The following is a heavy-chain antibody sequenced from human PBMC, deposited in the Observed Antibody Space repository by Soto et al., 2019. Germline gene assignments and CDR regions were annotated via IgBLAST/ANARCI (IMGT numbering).Heavy chain of an antibody. Sequence: QVQLQQWGAGLLKPSETLSLTCAVYGGSFSGYHWTWIRQPPGRGLDWIGEITHRGSPSYNPSLKSRVTISVDTSKNPFSLNLRSVTAADTAVYYCARIPGSDYSDPHDYWGQGTLVTVSS. CDR3: ARIPGSDYSDPHDY. CDR1: GGSFSGYH. D-gene: IGHD4-17*01. V-gene: IGHV4-34*01. CDR2: ITHRGSP. J-gene: IGHJ4*02.